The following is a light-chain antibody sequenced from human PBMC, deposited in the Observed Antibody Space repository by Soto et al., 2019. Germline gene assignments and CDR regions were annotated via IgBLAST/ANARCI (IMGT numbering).Light chain of an antibody. V-gene: IGLV2-14*03. CDR3: SSYANSRTVI. J-gene: IGLJ2*01. Sequence: QSALTQPASVSGSPGQSITISCTGTSSDVGGNYVSWYVSWYQQHPGKVPKLIIYDDDDRPSGVSNRFSGSKSCSTASPTISCLHAEDEADYYCSSYANSRTVIFGGGTKVTVL. CDR1: SSDVGGNYVSWY. CDR2: DDD.